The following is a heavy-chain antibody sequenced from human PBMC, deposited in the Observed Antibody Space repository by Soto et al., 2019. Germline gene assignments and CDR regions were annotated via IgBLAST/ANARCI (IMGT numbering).Heavy chain of an antibody. CDR2: IYYSGST. J-gene: IGHJ4*02. Sequence: QVQLQESGPGLVKPSQTLSLTCTVSGGSISSGDYYWSWIRQPPGKGLEWIGYIYYSGSTYYNPSLKSRVTISVDTSKNQFSLKRSSVTAADTAVYYCARAHYYDSSGYYWGWFDYWGQGTLVTVSS. CDR1: GGSISSGDYY. V-gene: IGHV4-30-4*01. CDR3: ARAHYYDSSGYYWGWFDY. D-gene: IGHD3-22*01.